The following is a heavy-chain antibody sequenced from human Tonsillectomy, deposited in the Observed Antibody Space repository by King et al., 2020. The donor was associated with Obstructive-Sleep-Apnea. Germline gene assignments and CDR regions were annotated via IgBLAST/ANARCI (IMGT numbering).Heavy chain of an antibody. D-gene: IGHD3-16*01. J-gene: IGHJ4*02. V-gene: IGHV3-30*02. Sequence: VQLVESGGGVVQPGRSLRLSCAASGFTFSSYGMHWVRQAPGKGLEWVAFIRYDGSNKYYADSVKGRFTISRDNSKNTLYLQRNSLRAEDTALYYCAKNHNILMILTVDLDYWGQGTLVTVSS. CDR2: IRYDGSNK. CDR1: GFTFSSYG. CDR3: AKNHNILMILTVDLDY.